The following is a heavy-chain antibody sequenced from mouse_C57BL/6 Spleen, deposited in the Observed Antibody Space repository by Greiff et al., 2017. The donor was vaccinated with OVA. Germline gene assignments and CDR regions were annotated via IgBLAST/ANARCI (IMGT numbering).Heavy chain of an antibody. D-gene: IGHD2-1*01. Sequence: EVQLQQSGAELVRPGASVKLSCTASGFNIKDDYTHWVKQRPEQGLEWIGWIDPENGDTEYASKFQGKATITADTSSNTAYLQLSSLTSEDTAVYYCTEGKRAMDYWGQGTSVTVSS. CDR2: IDPENGDT. CDR1: GFNIKDDY. CDR3: TEGKRAMDY. J-gene: IGHJ4*01. V-gene: IGHV14-4*01.